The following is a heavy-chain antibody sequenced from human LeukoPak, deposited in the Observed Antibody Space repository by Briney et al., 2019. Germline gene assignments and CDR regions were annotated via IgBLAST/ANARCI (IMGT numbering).Heavy chain of an antibody. Sequence: GGSLRLSCAASGFTFSGSAMHWVRQASGKGLEWVGRIRSKANSYATAYAASVKGRFTISRDDSKNTAYLQMNSLKTEDTAVYYCAKGEYHQDGIGENRFDNWGQGALVTVSS. V-gene: IGHV3-73*01. CDR3: AKGEYHQDGIGENRFDN. CDR2: IRSKANSYAT. J-gene: IGHJ4*02. D-gene: IGHD5-24*01. CDR1: GFTFSGSA.